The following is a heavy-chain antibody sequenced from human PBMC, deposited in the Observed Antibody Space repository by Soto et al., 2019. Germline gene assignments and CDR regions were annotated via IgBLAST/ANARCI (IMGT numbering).Heavy chain of an antibody. Sequence: ASVKVSCKASGYTFTSYDINWVRQATGQGLGWMGWMNPNSGNTGYAQKFQGRATMNRNTSISTAYMELSSLRSEDTAVYYCARVGTGVVRLRDWFDPWGQGTLVTVSS. D-gene: IGHD1-26*01. V-gene: IGHV1-8*01. J-gene: IGHJ5*02. CDR1: GYTFTSYD. CDR2: MNPNSGNT. CDR3: ARVGTGVVRLRDWFDP.